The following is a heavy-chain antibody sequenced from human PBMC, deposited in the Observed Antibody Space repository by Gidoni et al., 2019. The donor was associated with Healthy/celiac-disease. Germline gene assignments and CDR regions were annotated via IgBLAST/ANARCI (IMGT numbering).Heavy chain of an antibody. D-gene: IGHD3-10*01. CDR1: GFTFSSDG. CDR3: ARGSGAFYYYMDV. CDR2: IWYDGSNK. Sequence: QVQLVESGGGVVQPRRSLRLSCAASGFTFSSDGMHWVRQAPGKGLEWVAVIWYDGSNKFYADSVKGRFTISRDNSKNTLYLQMNSLRAEDTAVYYCARGSGAFYYYMDVWGKGTTVTVSS. V-gene: IGHV3-33*01. J-gene: IGHJ6*03.